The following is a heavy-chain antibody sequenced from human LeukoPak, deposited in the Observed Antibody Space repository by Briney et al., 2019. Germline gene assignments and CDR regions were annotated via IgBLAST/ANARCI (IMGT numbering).Heavy chain of an antibody. CDR3: AREPTIFGVVIPFDY. Sequence: PGGSLRLSCAASGFTFSSYAMHWVRQAPGKGLEWVAVISYDGSNKYYADSVKGRFTISRDNSKNTLYLQMNSLRAEDTAVYYCAREPTIFGVVIPFDYRGQGTLVTVSS. J-gene: IGHJ4*02. D-gene: IGHD3-3*01. CDR2: ISYDGSNK. V-gene: IGHV3-30-3*01. CDR1: GFTFSSYA.